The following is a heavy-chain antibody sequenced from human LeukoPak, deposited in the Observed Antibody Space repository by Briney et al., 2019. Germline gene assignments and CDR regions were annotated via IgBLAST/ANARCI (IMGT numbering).Heavy chain of an antibody. CDR2: ISWNSGSI. Sequence: GGSLRLSCAASGFTFDDYAMHWVRQAPGKGLEWVSGISWNSGSIGYADSVKGRFTISRDNAKNSLYLQMNSLRAEDTALYYCAKLYCSSTNCDYWGQGTLVTVSS. V-gene: IGHV3-9*01. J-gene: IGHJ4*02. CDR1: GFTFDDYA. D-gene: IGHD2-2*01. CDR3: AKLYCSSTNCDY.